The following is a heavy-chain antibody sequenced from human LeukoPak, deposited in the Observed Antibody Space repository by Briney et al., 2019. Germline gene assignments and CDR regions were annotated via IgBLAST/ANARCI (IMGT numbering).Heavy chain of an antibody. CDR2: ISSSSSYI. CDR3: ARGYYDSSGYHPYYIDN. CDR1: GFTFSSYS. D-gene: IGHD3-22*01. J-gene: IGHJ4*02. V-gene: IGHV3-21*01. Sequence: GGSLRLSCAASGFTFSSYSMNWVRQAPGKGLEWASSISSSSSYIYYADSVKGRFTISRDNAKNSLDLQMNSLRAEDTAVYYCARGYYDSSGYHPYYIDNWGQGTLVTVSS.